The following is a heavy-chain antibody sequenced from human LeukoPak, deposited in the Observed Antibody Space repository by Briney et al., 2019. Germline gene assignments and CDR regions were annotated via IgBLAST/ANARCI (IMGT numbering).Heavy chain of an antibody. J-gene: IGHJ4*02. D-gene: IGHD4-17*01. CDR1: GFTFSSYW. Sequence: PGGSLRLSCAASGFTFSSYWMHWVRQAPGKGLVWVSRINSDGSSTSYAGSVKGRFTISRDNAKNTLYLQMNSLRAEDTAVYYCARSAAGYDYGVNYWGQGTLVTVSS. V-gene: IGHV3-74*01. CDR2: INSDGSST. CDR3: ARSAAGYDYGVNY.